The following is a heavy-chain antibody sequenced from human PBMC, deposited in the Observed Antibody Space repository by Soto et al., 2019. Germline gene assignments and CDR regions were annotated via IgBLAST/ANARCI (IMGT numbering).Heavy chain of an antibody. CDR1: GFTFSDYY. D-gene: IGHD6-13*01. J-gene: IGHJ4*02. Sequence: QVQLVESGGGLVKPGGSLRLSCAVSGFTFSDYYMTWIRQAPGKGLEWVSYISSSTSHTNYADSVKGRFTISRDNAKNSLFLKMKSLRAEDTAVYYCARGRGAAADYFDFWGQGTLVTVSS. CDR3: ARGRGAAADYFDF. CDR2: ISSSTSHT. V-gene: IGHV3-11*05.